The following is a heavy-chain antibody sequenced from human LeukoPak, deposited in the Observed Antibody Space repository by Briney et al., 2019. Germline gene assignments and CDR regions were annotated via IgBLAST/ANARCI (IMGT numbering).Heavy chain of an antibody. CDR3: VRLVAGRGQFDY. D-gene: IGHD6-19*01. Sequence: GESLKISCKGSGYIFTSHWIGWVRQMPEKGLEWMGIIHPSDSDTRYSPSFQDQVTISADKSNNTAYLQWSSLKASDTAMYYCVRLVAGRGQFDYWGQGTLVTVSS. J-gene: IGHJ4*02. V-gene: IGHV5-51*01. CDR1: GYIFTSHW. CDR2: IHPSDSDT.